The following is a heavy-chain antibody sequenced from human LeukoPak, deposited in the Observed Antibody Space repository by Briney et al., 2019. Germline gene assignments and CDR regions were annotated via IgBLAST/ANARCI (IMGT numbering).Heavy chain of an antibody. V-gene: IGHV3-66*02. J-gene: IGHJ4*02. Sequence: GGSLRLSCAASGFTVSSNYMSWVRQAPGKGLEWVSVIYSGGSTYYAESVKGRFTISRDNSKNTLHLQMNSLRAEDTAVYYCAREVITIFGQHYFDYWGQGTLVTVSS. CDR3: AREVITIFGQHYFDY. CDR2: IYSGGST. CDR1: GFTVSSNY. D-gene: IGHD3-3*01.